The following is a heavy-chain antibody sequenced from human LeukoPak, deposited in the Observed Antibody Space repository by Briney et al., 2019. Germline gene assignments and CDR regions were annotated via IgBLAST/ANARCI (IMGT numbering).Heavy chain of an antibody. V-gene: IGHV3-30*18. J-gene: IGHJ6*02. D-gene: IGHD3-10*01. CDR2: ISYDGSNK. Sequence: GGSLRLSCAASGFTFSSYGMHWVRQAPGKGLEWVAVISYDGSNKYYADSVKGRFTISRDNSKNTLYLQMNSLRAEDTAVYYCAKDQYGSGRGSYYGMDVWGQGTTVTVSS. CDR1: GFTFSSYG. CDR3: AKDQYGSGRGSYYGMDV.